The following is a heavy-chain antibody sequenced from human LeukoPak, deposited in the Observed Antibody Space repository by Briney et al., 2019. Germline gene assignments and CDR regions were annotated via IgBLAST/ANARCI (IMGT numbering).Heavy chain of an antibody. V-gene: IGHV3-33*01. CDR3: ARGNPYYFDY. CDR1: GFTFSSYG. CDR2: IWYDGSNK. Sequence: PGGFLRLSCAASGFTFSSYGMHWVRQAPGKGLEWVAVIWYDGSNKYYADSVKGRFTISRENAKNSLYLQMNSLRAGDTAVYYCARGNPYYFDYWGQGTLVTVSS. J-gene: IGHJ4*02.